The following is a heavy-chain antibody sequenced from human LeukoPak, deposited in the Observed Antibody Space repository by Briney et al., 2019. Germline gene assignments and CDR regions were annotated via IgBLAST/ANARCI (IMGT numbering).Heavy chain of an antibody. CDR2: IIPILGIA. V-gene: IGHV1-69*02. CDR1: GGTFSSYT. D-gene: IGHD6-13*01. Sequence: GASVKVSCKASGGTFSSYTISWVRQAPGQGLEWMGRIIPILGIANYAQKFQGRVTITADKSTSTAYMELSSLRSEDTAVYYCARATGYSKPSEDYWGQGTLVTVSS. J-gene: IGHJ4*02. CDR3: ARATGYSKPSEDY.